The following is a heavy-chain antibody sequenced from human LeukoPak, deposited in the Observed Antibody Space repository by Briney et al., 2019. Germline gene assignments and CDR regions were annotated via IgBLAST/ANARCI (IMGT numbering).Heavy chain of an antibody. CDR1: GYTFTGYY. Sequence: ASVKVSCKASGYTFTGYYMHWVRQAPGQGLEWMGWINPNSGGTNYAQKFQGRVTMTRDTSISTAYMELSRLRSDDTAVYYCARDPGIAAAGTSEGFDPWGQGTLVTVSS. CDR3: ARDPGIAAAGTSEGFDP. V-gene: IGHV1-2*02. CDR2: INPNSGGT. D-gene: IGHD6-13*01. J-gene: IGHJ5*02.